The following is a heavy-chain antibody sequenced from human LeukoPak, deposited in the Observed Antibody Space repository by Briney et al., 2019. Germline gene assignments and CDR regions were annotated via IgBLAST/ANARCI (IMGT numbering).Heavy chain of an antibody. J-gene: IGHJ4*02. CDR2: ISGSGGST. CDR1: GITFSSYA. CDR3: AKDSKRSITMIVVVITPGCFDY. D-gene: IGHD3-22*01. Sequence: GGSLRLSCAASGITFSSYAMSWVRQAPGKGLEWVSAISGSGGSTYYADSVKGRFTISRDNSKNTLYLQMNSLRAEDTAVYYCAKDSKRSITMIVVVITPGCFDYWGQGTLVTVSS. V-gene: IGHV3-23*01.